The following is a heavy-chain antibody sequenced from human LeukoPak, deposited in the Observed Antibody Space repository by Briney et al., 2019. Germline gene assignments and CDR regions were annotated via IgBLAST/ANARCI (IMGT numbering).Heavy chain of an antibody. D-gene: IGHD5-18*01. V-gene: IGHV1-69*04. CDR2: IIPILGIA. CDR1: GGTFSSYA. Sequence: SVKVSCKASGGTFSSYAISWVRQAPGQGLEWMGRIIPILGIANYAQKFQGRVTITADKSTSTAYMELSSLRSEDTAVYYCARDTHQATAMENYYYYGMDVWGQGTTVTVSS. J-gene: IGHJ6*02. CDR3: ARDTHQATAMENYYYYGMDV.